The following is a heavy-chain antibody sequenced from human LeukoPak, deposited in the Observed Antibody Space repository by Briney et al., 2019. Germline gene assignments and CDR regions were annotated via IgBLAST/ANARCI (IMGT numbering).Heavy chain of an antibody. CDR2: FYPGDSDT. V-gene: IGHV5-51*01. CDR3: AREGRSSSPMDY. J-gene: IGHJ4*02. CDR1: GYSFNSYW. Sequence: GGSLKISCKGSGYSFNSYWIGWVRQMPGKGLKWMGIFYPGDSDTRYSPSFQGQVTISADKSISTAYLQWGSLKASDTAMYYCAREGRSSSPMDYWGQGTLVTVSS. D-gene: IGHD6-6*01.